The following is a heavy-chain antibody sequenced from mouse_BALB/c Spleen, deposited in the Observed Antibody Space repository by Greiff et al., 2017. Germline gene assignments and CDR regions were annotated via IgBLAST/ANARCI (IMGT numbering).Heavy chain of an antibody. D-gene: IGHD1-1*01. CDR3: ASDMGYYGSRTGAMDY. J-gene: IGHJ4*01. Sequence: EVKLVESGGGLVQPGGSLRLSCATSGFTFTDYYMSWVRQPPGKALEWLGFIRNKANGYTTEYSASVKGRFTISRDNSQSILYLQMNTLRAEDSATYYCASDMGYYGSRTGAMDYWGQGTSVTVSS. CDR2: IRNKANGYTT. CDR1: GFTFTDYY. V-gene: IGHV7-3*02.